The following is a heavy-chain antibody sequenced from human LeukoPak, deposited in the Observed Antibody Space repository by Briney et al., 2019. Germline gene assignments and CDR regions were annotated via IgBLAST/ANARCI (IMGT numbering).Heavy chain of an antibody. V-gene: IGHV3-23*01. J-gene: IGHJ6*02. Sequence: PGRSPRLSCAASGFTFSSYAMSWVRQAPGKGLEWVSAISGSGGSTYYADSVKGRFTISRDNSKNTLYLQMNSLRAEDTAVYYCAKALSIAAASPRGYYYYGMDVWGQGTTVTVSS. CDR1: GFTFSSYA. D-gene: IGHD6-13*01. CDR2: ISGSGGST. CDR3: AKALSIAAASPRGYYYYGMDV.